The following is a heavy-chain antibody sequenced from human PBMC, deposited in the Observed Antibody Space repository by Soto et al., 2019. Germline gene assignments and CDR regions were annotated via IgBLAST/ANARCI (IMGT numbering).Heavy chain of an antibody. CDR1: GFNVSHNY. CDR2: MLSGGRT. Sequence: EVQLVESGGGLIQPGGSLRISCAASGFNVSHNYKSWVRQPPGKGLEWVAIMLSGGRTYYADSVKGRFTISRDNSKNTLYFQRHSLRAEDTAVYYCARDPGHGLDVWGQGTTVIVSS. D-gene: IGHD1-1*01. V-gene: IGHV3-53*01. CDR3: ARDPGHGLDV. J-gene: IGHJ6*02.